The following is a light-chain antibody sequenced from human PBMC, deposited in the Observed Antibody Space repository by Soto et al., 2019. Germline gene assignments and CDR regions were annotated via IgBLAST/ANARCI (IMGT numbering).Light chain of an antibody. V-gene: IGKV1-5*03. Sequence: DIRMTQSPSTLSASLGDRVTITCRASQSISSWLAWYQQKPGKAPKLLIYKASSLESGVPSRLSGSGSGTEFTLTISSLQPHDFATYYCQQYNSSSPETFGQGTKVDIK. CDR1: QSISSW. CDR2: KAS. CDR3: QQYNSSSPET. J-gene: IGKJ1*01.